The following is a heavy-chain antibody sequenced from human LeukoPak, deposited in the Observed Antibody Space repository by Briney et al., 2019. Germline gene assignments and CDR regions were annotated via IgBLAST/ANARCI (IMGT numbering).Heavy chain of an antibody. Sequence: WIRQPPGKGLEWVGRIKSKTDGGTTDYAAPVKGRFTISRDDSKNTLYLQMNSLKTEDTAVYYCTTVLGDKRITMVRGVIISWGYYYYMDVWGKGTTVTISS. CDR2: IKSKTDGGTT. CDR3: TTVLGDKRITMVRGVIISWGYYYYMDV. D-gene: IGHD3-10*01. J-gene: IGHJ6*03. V-gene: IGHV3-15*01.